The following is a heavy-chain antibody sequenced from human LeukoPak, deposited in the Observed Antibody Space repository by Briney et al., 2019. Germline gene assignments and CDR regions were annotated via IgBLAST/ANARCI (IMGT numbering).Heavy chain of an antibody. Sequence: ASVKVSCKASGYTFTGYYMHWVRLAPGQGLEWMGWINPNSGGTNYAQKFQGRVTMTRDTSISTAYMELSRLRSDDTAVYYCARGSPHYDILTGYHDYWGQGTLVTVSS. D-gene: IGHD3-9*01. V-gene: IGHV1-2*02. J-gene: IGHJ4*02. CDR3: ARGSPHYDILTGYHDY. CDR1: GYTFTGYY. CDR2: INPNSGGT.